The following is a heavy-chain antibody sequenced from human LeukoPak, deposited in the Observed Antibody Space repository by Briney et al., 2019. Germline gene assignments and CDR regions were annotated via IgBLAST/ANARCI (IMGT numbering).Heavy chain of an antibody. J-gene: IGHJ3*02. CDR1: GFTFGSYA. CDR2: ISYDGSNK. D-gene: IGHD3-3*01. Sequence: GGSLRLSCAASGFTFGSYAMHWVRQAPGKGLEWVAVISYDGSNKYYADSVKGRFTISRDNSKNTLYLQMNSLRAEDTAVYYCARDDFWSGFGTFDIWGQGTMVTVSS. V-gene: IGHV3-30*01. CDR3: ARDDFWSGFGTFDI.